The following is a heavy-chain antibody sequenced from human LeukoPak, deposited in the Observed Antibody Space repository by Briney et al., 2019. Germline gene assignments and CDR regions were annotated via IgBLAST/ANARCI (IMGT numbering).Heavy chain of an antibody. Sequence: GGSLRLSCVASGFTFNSHWMHWVRQAPGKGLVWVSRINSDGSSTSYADSVKGRFTISRDNAKNTLYLQMNSLRAEDTAVYYCARAPGYYGSCGYWGQGTLVTVSS. J-gene: IGHJ4*02. V-gene: IGHV3-74*01. CDR3: ARAPGYYGSCGY. CDR1: GFTFNSHW. CDR2: INSDGSST. D-gene: IGHD3-10*01.